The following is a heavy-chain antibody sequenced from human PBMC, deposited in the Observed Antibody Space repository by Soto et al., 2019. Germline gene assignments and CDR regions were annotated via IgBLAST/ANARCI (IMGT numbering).Heavy chain of an antibody. J-gene: IGHJ5*02. Sequence: SETLSLTCTVSGDSIGGVGYWSWIRQFPGRGLEWIGCISXSXXXXXXPALNNRISLSLDTSQNQFSLKLLSVTAADTAIYYCARSGVTGIVIPSHWFDPWGQGTLVTVSS. D-gene: IGHD2-21*02. CDR2: ISXSXXX. CDR3: ARSGVTGIVIPSHWFDP. CDR1: GDSIGGVGY. V-gene: IGHV4-31*03.